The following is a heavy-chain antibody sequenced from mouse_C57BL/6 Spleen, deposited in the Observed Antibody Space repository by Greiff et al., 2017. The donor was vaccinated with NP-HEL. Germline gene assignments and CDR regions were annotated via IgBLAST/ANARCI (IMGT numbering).Heavy chain of an antibody. Sequence: QVQLQQSGPELVKPGASVKISCKASGYAFSSSWMNWVKQRPGKGLEWIGRIYPGDGDTNYNGKFKGKATLTADKSSSTAYMQLSSLTSEDSAVYFCASPQSYDYDAFAYWGQGTLVTVSA. J-gene: IGHJ3*01. CDR2: IYPGDGDT. CDR3: ASPQSYDYDAFAY. V-gene: IGHV1-82*01. CDR1: GYAFSSSW. D-gene: IGHD2-4*01.